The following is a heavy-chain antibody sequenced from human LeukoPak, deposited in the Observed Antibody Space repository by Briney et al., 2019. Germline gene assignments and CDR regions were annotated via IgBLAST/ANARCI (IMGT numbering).Heavy chain of an antibody. CDR3: TQGAGWLIDY. V-gene: IGHV4-59*03. J-gene: IGHJ4*01. CDR2: VNNSGST. Sequence: SETLSLTCTVSGGSFSNYFRGWLRQPPGRALEWIGYVNNSGSTTYNPSLKSRGTIVLDTSRNQFSLRLSSVTAAYTAVYYCTQGAGWLIDYWGQGILVSVSS. D-gene: IGHD3-16*01. CDR1: GGSFSNYF.